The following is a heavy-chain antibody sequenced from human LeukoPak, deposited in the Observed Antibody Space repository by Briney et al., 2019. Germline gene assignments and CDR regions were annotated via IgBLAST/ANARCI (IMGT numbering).Heavy chain of an antibody. CDR2: IYSSGTT. D-gene: IGHD1-26*01. CDR3: ARGRAWELPDYFQL. Sequence: SETLSLTCAVSGGSFTHYYWSWIRQPPGKGLQWIGYIYSSGTTKYNPSLKSRVTISLDMPNDQFSLILTSVTAADTAVYYCARGRAWELPDYFQLWGQGTLVTVSS. J-gene: IGHJ1*01. CDR1: GGSFTHYY. V-gene: IGHV4-59*08.